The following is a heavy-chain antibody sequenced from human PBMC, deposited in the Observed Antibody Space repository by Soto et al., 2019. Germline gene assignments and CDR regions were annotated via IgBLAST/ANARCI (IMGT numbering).Heavy chain of an antibody. CDR1: GFSCSDYA. V-gene: IGHV3-23*01. CDR3: AKRSPYSSGWYSPIFDY. D-gene: IGHD6-13*01. J-gene: IGHJ4*02. Sequence: VWSLRVSCAASGFSCSDYAMSWVRQAPGKGLEWVSVISESGGSTHYADSVRGRFTVSRDNSKNSLSLRMNSLRDEDTAVYFCAKRSPYSSGWYSPIFDYWGQGALVTVSS. CDR2: ISESGGST.